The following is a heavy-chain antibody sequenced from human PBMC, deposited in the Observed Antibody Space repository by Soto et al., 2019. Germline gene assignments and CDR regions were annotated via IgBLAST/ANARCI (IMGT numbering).Heavy chain of an antibody. CDR2: ISYEGGNE. Sequence: XGSLRLSCASSVFTFSNYGMHCVRHSPGKGLEWVAAISYEGGNEYYEDSVKGRFTISRDNSKNTLYLQMSSLRAEETAVYYCGKDVKWGEGNYGMQVWGQGT. CDR3: GKDVKWGEGNYGMQV. V-gene: IGHV3-30*18. J-gene: IGHJ6*01. D-gene: IGHD7-27*01. CDR1: VFTFSNYG.